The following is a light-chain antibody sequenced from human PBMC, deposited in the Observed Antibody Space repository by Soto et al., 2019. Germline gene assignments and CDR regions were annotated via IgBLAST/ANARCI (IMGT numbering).Light chain of an antibody. V-gene: IGLV2-14*01. CDR1: SSDVGGYNY. CDR3: SSYKTSSTLYV. CDR2: DVS. Sequence: QSVPAQPASVCGSPGQWVTISWPGTSSDVGGYNYVSWYQQHPGKAPKLMIYDVSNRPSGVYNRFSGSKSGNTACLTISGLQAEDEADYYCSSYKTSSTLYVFGTGPKGTVL. J-gene: IGLJ1*01.